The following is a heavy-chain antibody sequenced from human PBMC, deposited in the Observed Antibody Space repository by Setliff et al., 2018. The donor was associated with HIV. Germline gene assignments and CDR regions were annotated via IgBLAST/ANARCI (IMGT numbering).Heavy chain of an antibody. Sequence: SETLSLTCSVSGGSMSGYYWSWIRQPPGRGLEWTGYVSYSGDTNYNPSLKSRVTISIDTSKNQFSLRVNSVTAADTALYSCARHGGGYSYGSFDVWGKGTTVTVSS. J-gene: IGHJ6*04. V-gene: IGHV4-59*08. CDR2: VSYSGDT. CDR1: GGSMSGYY. CDR3: ARHGGGYSYGSFDV. D-gene: IGHD5-18*01.